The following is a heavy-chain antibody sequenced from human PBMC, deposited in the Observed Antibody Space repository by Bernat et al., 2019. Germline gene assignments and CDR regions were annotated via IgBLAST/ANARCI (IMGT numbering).Heavy chain of an antibody. D-gene: IGHD2-15*01. J-gene: IGHJ4*02. Sequence: VQLLESGGGVVQPGRSLRLSCAASGFTFSSYAMHWVRQAPGKGLEWVAVISYDGSNKYYADSVKGRFTISRDNSKNTLYLQMNSLRAEDTAVYYCARGGISVVVAADYWGQGTLVTVSS. CDR2: ISYDGSNK. CDR3: ARGGISVVVAADY. V-gene: IGHV3-30-3*01. CDR1: GFTFSSYA.